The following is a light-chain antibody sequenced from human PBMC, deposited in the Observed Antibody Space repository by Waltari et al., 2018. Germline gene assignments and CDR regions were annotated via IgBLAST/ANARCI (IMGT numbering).Light chain of an antibody. CDR3: QQGYSYPRT. V-gene: IGKV1-16*01. Sequence: DIQMTQSPSSLSASVGDTVTITCQASQGIGNNLIWYQQKPGKAPKLLIYGASSLQSGIPSRFSGSGSGTDFTLTINSLQPEDFATYYCQQGYSYPRTFGQGTKVEIK. CDR2: GAS. CDR1: QGIGNN. J-gene: IGKJ1*01.